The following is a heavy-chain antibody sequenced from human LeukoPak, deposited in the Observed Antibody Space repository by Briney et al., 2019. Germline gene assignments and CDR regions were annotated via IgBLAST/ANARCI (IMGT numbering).Heavy chain of an antibody. J-gene: IGHJ3*02. CDR2: ISWNSGSI. Sequence: PGGSLRLSCAASGFTFDDYAMHWVRQAPGKGLEWISGISWNSGSIGYADSVKGRFTISRDNAKNSLYLQMNSLRAEDMALHYCAKARTTGSFDAFDIWGQGTMVTVSS. CDR1: GFTFDDYA. D-gene: IGHD1-1*01. V-gene: IGHV3-9*03. CDR3: AKARTTGSFDAFDI.